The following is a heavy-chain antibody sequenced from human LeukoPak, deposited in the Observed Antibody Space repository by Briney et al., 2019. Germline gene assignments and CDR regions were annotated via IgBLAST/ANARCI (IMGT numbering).Heavy chain of an antibody. J-gene: IGHJ4*02. Sequence: ASVKVSCKASGYTFTGYYMHWVRQAPGQGLEWMGWINPNSGGTNYAQKFQGSVTMTRDTSISTAYMELSRLRSDDTAVYYCARDDPRGWYYFDYWGQGTLVTVSS. V-gene: IGHV1-2*02. CDR2: INPNSGGT. CDR1: GYTFTGYY. CDR3: ARDDPRGWYYFDY. D-gene: IGHD3-10*01.